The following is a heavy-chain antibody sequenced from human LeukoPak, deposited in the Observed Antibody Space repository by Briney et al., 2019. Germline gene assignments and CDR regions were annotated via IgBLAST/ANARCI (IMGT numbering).Heavy chain of an antibody. CDR3: ARGPADVDIVATKGADY. Sequence: PSETLSLTCAVYGGSFSGYYWSWIRQPPGKGLEWIGEINHSGSTNYNPSLKSRVTISVDTSKDQFSLKLSSVTAAGTAVYYCARGPADVDIVATKGADYWGQGTLVTVSS. V-gene: IGHV4-34*01. D-gene: IGHD5-12*01. CDR2: INHSGST. CDR1: GGSFSGYY. J-gene: IGHJ4*02.